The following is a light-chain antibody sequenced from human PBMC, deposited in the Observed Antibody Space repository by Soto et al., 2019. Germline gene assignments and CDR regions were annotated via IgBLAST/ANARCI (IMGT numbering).Light chain of an antibody. Sequence: EIVLTQSPGTLSLSPGERATLSCRASQSVSSSYLAWYQQKAGQAPRLVIYGASIRATGIPDRFSGSGSGTDFTLTISRLEPEDSAVYYCQQYGNSPLTFGQGTKVEIK. V-gene: IGKV3-20*01. CDR3: QQYGNSPLT. CDR1: QSVSSSY. CDR2: GAS. J-gene: IGKJ1*01.